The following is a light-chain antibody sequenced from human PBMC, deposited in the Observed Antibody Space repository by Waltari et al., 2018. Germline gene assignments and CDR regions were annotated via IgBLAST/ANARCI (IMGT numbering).Light chain of an antibody. CDR1: QSISNY. Sequence: EIVLTQSPATLSLSPGERPTLSCRASQSISNYLAWYQQKPGQAPRLLIYDASNRATGIPARFSGSGSGTDFTLTISSLEPEDFAVYYCQQRSNWPPAFGQGTKVEIK. CDR3: QQRSNWPPA. V-gene: IGKV3-11*01. J-gene: IGKJ1*01. CDR2: DAS.